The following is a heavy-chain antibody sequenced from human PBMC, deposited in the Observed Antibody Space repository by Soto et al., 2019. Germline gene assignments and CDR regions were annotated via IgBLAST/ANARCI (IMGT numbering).Heavy chain of an antibody. CDR2: INHSGST. J-gene: IGHJ4*02. D-gene: IGHD2-2*01. V-gene: IGHV4-34*01. CDR1: GGSFSGYY. CDR3: ARARRGYCSSTSCYLFYRGSAINRLYYFDY. Sequence: QVQLQQWGAGLLKPSETLSLTCAVYGGSFSGYYWSWIRQPPGKGLEWIGEINHSGSTNYNPSLKSRVTISVDTSKNQFSLKLSSVTAADTAVYYCARARRGYCSSTSCYLFYRGSAINRLYYFDYWGQGTLVTVSS.